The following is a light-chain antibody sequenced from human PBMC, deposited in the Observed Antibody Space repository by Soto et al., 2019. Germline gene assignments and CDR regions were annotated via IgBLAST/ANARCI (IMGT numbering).Light chain of an antibody. Sequence: EIVLTQSPGTLSLSPGERATLSCRASQSINTRYSAWYQQKPGQAPRLLIYDASTRATGIPDRFSGSGSGTDFTLTISRLGPEDFAVYYCQHYGDSPYTFGQGTKVDIK. V-gene: IGKV3-20*01. CDR1: QSINTRY. J-gene: IGKJ2*01. CDR2: DAS. CDR3: QHYGDSPYT.